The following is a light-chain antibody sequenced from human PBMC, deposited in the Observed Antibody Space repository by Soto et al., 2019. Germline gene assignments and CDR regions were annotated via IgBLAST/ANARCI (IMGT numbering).Light chain of an antibody. V-gene: IGKV3-15*01. CDR2: GAY. CDR3: HLYNTYSPT. CDR1: QSVSSS. J-gene: IGKJ2*01. Sequence: IVVTQSPATLSVSPGETVTLSCRVSQSVSSSLAWYQQKPGQAPRLLISGAYTRATGIPARFSGSGSGTEFTLTISGLQSEDFATYYCHLYNTYSPTLGQGTKLDI.